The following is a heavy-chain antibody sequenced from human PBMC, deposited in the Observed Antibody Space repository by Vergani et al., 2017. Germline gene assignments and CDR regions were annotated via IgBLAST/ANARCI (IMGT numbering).Heavy chain of an antibody. Sequence: EVQLVESGGGLVQPGRSLRLSCTASGFTFGDYAMSWVRQAPGKGLEWVGFISSKAYGGTTEYAASVKGRFTISRDDSKSIAYLQMNSLKTEDTAVYYCTSVYYYDSSGYYQAKQNFDYWGQGTLVTVSS. D-gene: IGHD3-22*01. CDR3: TSVYYYDSSGYYQAKQNFDY. J-gene: IGHJ4*02. CDR1: GFTFGDYA. CDR2: ISSKAYGGTT. V-gene: IGHV3-49*04.